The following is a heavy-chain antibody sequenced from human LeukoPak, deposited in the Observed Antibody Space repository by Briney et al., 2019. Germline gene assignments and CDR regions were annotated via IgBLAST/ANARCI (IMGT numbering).Heavy chain of an antibody. CDR3: ATCAGDICALSTSFEY. V-gene: IGHV1-2*02. Sequence: ASVKVSCKTSGYTFTDNYIHWVRQAPGQGLEWMGWINPNSGGTIYAQHFQGRVILTGDTSIGTAYMELSRLRSDDTAVYYCATCAGDICALSTSFEYWGQGTLVTVSS. CDR2: INPNSGGT. CDR1: GYTFTDNY. D-gene: IGHD2-21*01. J-gene: IGHJ4*02.